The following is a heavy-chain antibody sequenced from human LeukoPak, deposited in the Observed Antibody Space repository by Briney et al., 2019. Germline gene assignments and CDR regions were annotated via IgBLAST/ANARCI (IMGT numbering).Heavy chain of an antibody. Sequence: GGSLRLSCAASGFTFSSFAMSWVRQAPGKGLEWVSTISGSGGSTYYADSVKGRFTISRDNSKNTLHLQMNSLRDEDTDVYYCAKHTGYSGSWYDYWGEGTLVTVSA. CDR3: AKHTGYSGSWYDY. J-gene: IGHJ4*02. V-gene: IGHV3-23*01. CDR2: ISGSGGST. CDR1: GFTFSSFA. D-gene: IGHD6-13*01.